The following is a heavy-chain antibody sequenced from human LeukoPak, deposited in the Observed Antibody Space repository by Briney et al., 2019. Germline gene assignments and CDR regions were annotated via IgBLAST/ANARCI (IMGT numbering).Heavy chain of an antibody. CDR1: GFTFSSYA. J-gene: IGHJ4*02. CDR2: ISGSGAST. D-gene: IGHD3-3*01. Sequence: GRSLRLSCAASGFTFSSYAMSWVRQAPGKGLEWVSGISGSGASTYYADSVKGRFTISRDNSKDTLFLQMNRLRAEDTAMYYCAKDGAYFDFWSGSHFDYWGQGTLVTVSS. CDR3: AKDGAYFDFWSGSHFDY. V-gene: IGHV3-23*01.